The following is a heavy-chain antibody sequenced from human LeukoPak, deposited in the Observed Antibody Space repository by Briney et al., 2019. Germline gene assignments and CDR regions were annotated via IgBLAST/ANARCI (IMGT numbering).Heavy chain of an antibody. CDR1: GYSISSGYC. J-gene: IGHJ4*02. D-gene: IGHD3-3*01. Sequence: SETLSLTCAVSGYSISSGYCWGWIRQPPGKGLAWIGSICHSGSTYYNPSLKIRVTISVDTSKNHFSLKLSSVTAADTAVYYCARDLRVLESSCDYWRQGTLVTVSS. CDR3: ARDLRVLESSCDY. CDR2: ICHSGST. V-gene: IGHV4-38-2*02.